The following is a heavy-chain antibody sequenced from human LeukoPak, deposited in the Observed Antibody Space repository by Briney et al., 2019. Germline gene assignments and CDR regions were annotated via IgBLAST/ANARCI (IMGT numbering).Heavy chain of an antibody. D-gene: IGHD3-22*01. V-gene: IGHV1-46*01. CDR3: ARAAYYFDRVDY. CDR1: GYTFTTYY. Sequence: GASVNVSCKATGYTFTTYYIKWVRQAPGQGLEWMGVINPVGGSTTYAQEFQGRVTMTRDMSTSTVDMELSSLRSEDTAVYYCARAAYYFDRVDYWGQGTLVTVSS. CDR2: INPVGGST. J-gene: IGHJ4*02.